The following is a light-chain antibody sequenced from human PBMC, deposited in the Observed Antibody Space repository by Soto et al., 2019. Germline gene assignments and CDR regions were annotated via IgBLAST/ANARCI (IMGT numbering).Light chain of an antibody. CDR2: AAS. J-gene: IGKJ5*01. V-gene: IGKV1-9*01. Sequence: DIQMTLSPSYLAASVGDSVTITCRASQGISSYLAWYQQKPGKAPKLLIYAASTLESGVPSRFSGSGSGTEFTLTISSLQPEDFATYYCQQHSSYPITFGQGTRLEIK. CDR1: QGISSY. CDR3: QQHSSYPIT.